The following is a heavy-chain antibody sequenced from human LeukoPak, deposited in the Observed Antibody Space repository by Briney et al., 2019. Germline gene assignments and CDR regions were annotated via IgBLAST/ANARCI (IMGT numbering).Heavy chain of an antibody. D-gene: IGHD1-1*01. CDR2: IYYTGST. V-gene: IGHV4-31*03. CDR1: GDSMSNGGYF. CDR3: ARGLPGARIPYHFDS. J-gene: IGHJ4*02. Sequence: SETLSLTCTVSGDSMSNGGYFWSWIRQHPGKGLEWLGYIYYTGSTTYNPSLQSRVTISVDTSKNNFSLRLNPVTAADTAVYFCARGLPGARIPYHFDSWGQGTLVAVSS.